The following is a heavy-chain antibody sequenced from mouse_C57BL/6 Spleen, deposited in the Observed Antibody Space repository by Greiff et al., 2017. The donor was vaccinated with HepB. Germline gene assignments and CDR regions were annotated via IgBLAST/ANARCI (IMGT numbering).Heavy chain of an antibody. CDR3: TRGEDYYYGSSLDY. V-gene: IGHV1-5*01. J-gene: IGHJ2*01. CDR1: GYTFTSYW. Sequence: EVQLQQSGTVLARPGASVKMSCKTSGYTFTSYWMHWVKQRPGQGLEWIGAIYPGNSDTSYNQKFKGKAKLTAVTSASTAYMERSSLTNEDSAVYYCTRGEDYYYGSSLDYWGQGTTLTVSS. D-gene: IGHD1-1*01. CDR2: IYPGNSDT.